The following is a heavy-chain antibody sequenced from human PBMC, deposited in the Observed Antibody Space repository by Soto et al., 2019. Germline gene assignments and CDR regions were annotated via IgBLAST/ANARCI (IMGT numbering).Heavy chain of an antibody. Sequence: SSETLSLTCTVSGGSISSGGYYWSWIRQHPGKGLEWIGYIYYSGSTYYNPSLKSRVTISVDTSKNQFSLKLSSVTAADTAVYYCARDWEPSYYDIWGRFDPWGQGTLVTVSS. D-gene: IGHD3-9*01. J-gene: IGHJ5*02. CDR2: IYYSGST. V-gene: IGHV4-31*03. CDR3: ARDWEPSYYDIWGRFDP. CDR1: GGSISSGGYY.